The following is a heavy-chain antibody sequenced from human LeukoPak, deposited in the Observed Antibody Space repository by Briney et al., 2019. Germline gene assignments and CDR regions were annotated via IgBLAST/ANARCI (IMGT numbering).Heavy chain of an antibody. CDR2: IYYSGRT. D-gene: IGHD2-15*01. Sequence: SETLSLTCTVSCGSISNYYWSWIRQPPGKGLEWIGYIYYSGRTNYNPSLKSRVTISVDTSKNQFSLVLTSMTAADTAVYFCARHDAGSGGRLNWFDPWGQATLVSVSS. CDR3: ARHDAGSGGRLNWFDP. CDR1: CGSISNYY. J-gene: IGHJ5*02. V-gene: IGHV4-59*08.